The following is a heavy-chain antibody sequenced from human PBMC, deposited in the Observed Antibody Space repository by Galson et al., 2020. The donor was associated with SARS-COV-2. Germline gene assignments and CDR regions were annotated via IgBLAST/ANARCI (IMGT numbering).Heavy chain of an antibody. CDR3: VRGAGVRGVIGRSPTYYNYGMDV. CDR2: IGTAGDP. J-gene: IGHJ6*02. Sequence: GESLKISCAASGFSLSTYDMHWVRQVTGKGLEWVSSIGTAGDPYFPDSVRGRFTISRDNAKNSLYLQLKSLRAGDTGLYYCVRGAGVRGVIGRSPTYYNYGMDVWGQGPRSPSP. D-gene: IGHD3-10*01. CDR1: GFSLSTYD. V-gene: IGHV3-13*05.